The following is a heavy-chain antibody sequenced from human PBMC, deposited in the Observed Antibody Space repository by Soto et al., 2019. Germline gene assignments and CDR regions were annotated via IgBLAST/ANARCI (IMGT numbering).Heavy chain of an antibody. J-gene: IGHJ6*02. Sequence: GESLKISCAAPGLPVSNNYMAWVRQAPGKGLEWVSVIYRAGSTFYAGSVKGRFTISRDNFKNTLYLQMNSLRAEDTAVYYCARDRRIDNGYYDYYYGMDVWGQGTMVTVSS. CDR3: ARDRRIDNGYYDYYYGMDV. V-gene: IGHV3-53*01. CDR2: IYRAGST. CDR1: GLPVSNNY. D-gene: IGHD2-8*01.